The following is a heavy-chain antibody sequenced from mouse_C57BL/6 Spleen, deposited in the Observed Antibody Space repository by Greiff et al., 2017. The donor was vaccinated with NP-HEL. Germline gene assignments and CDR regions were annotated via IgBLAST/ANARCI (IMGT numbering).Heavy chain of an antibody. D-gene: IGHD1-1*01. CDR3: TRNRHYYGSSYPWFAY. CDR1: GFTFSNYW. CDR2: IRLKSDNYAT. Sequence: DVQLQESGGGLVQPGGTMKLSCVASGFTFSNYWMNWVRQSPEKGLEWVAQIRLKSDNYATHYAESVKGRFTISSDDSKSSVYLQMNNLRAGDTGIYYCTRNRHYYGSSYPWFAYWGQGTLVTVSA. J-gene: IGHJ3*01. V-gene: IGHV6-3*01.